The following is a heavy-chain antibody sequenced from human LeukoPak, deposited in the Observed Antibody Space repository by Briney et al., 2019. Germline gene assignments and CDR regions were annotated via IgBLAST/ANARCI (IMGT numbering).Heavy chain of an antibody. Sequence: GVSLRLSCAASGFTFSTYEINWVRQAPGKGLEWISYISGSADTAYYADSVKGRFTMSRDNARNSLYLQMNSLGAEDTAVYYCTRLGQSYSTSGQALDHWGQGTLVTVSS. J-gene: IGHJ4*02. CDR3: TRLGQSYSTSGQALDH. V-gene: IGHV3-48*03. CDR1: GFTFSTYE. CDR2: ISGSADTA. D-gene: IGHD2-8*01.